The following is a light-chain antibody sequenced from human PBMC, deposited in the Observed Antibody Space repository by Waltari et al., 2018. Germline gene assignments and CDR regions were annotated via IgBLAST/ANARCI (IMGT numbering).Light chain of an antibody. V-gene: IGLV2-14*03. CDR1: RSDYYHY. Sequence: QSALTQPASVSGSPGQSITISCPGARSDYYHYVCWYQHHPGKAPKLMIYDVSNRPSGVSNRFSGSKSGSTASLTISGLQAEDEADYYCSVKRGSNTVVFGGGTKLTVL. J-gene: IGLJ2*01. CDR2: DVS. CDR3: SVKRGSNTVV.